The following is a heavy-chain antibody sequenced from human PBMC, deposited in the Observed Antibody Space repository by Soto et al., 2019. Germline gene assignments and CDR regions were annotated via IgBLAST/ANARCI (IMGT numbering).Heavy chain of an antibody. CDR2: IYPADSDT. Sequence: GESLKISCKASGYSFATYYIGWVRDLPGKGLEWMGIIYPADSDTRYSPPFQGQVTISADKSISTAYLQWSSLKASDTAMYYCARMDSSALGIDYWGQGTLVTVSS. D-gene: IGHD3-22*01. J-gene: IGHJ4*02. V-gene: IGHV5-51*01. CDR3: ARMDSSALGIDY. CDR1: GYSFATYY.